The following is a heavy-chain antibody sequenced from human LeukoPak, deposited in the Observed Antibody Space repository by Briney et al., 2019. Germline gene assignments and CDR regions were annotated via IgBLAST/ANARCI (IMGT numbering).Heavy chain of an antibody. CDR2: ISGTGGTT. CDR1: GFTFSSYA. D-gene: IGHD1-1*01. J-gene: IGHJ4*02. Sequence: GGSLRLSCAASGFTFSSYAMSWVRQAPGKGLEWVSAISGTGGTTHYADSVKGRFTVSRDNSKSTVYLQLNSLRVEDTATYYCTKEKKLARLRLTRPNYFEYWGQGTLVAVSS. CDR3: TKEKKLARLRLTRPNYFEY. V-gene: IGHV3-23*01.